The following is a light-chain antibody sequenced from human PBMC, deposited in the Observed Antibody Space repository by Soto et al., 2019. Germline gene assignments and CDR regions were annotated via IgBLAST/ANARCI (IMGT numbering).Light chain of an antibody. CDR2: GAS. CDR1: QSISTY. CDR3: QQSYSTLQT. J-gene: IGKJ1*01. Sequence: DIQMTQSPSSLSASVGDRVSITCRASQSISTYLNWYQQKPGKAPKLLIYGASSLQSGVPSRFSGSGSGTDLTLTISNLQPEDFARYYCQQSYSTLQTFGQGTKVEIK. V-gene: IGKV1-39*01.